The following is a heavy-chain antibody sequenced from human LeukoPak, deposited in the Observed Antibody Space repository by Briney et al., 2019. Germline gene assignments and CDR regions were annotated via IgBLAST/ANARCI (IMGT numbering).Heavy chain of an antibody. CDR1: GFTFSGSA. D-gene: IGHD2-2*01. J-gene: IGHJ4*02. CDR2: IRSKANSYAT. CDR3: TREGCGATSCYTNDY. V-gene: IGHV3-73*01. Sequence: GSLRLSCAASGFTFSGSALYWVRQASGKGLEWVGRIRSKANSYATAYAASVKGRFTISRDDSKNTAYLQMNSLKTEDTAVYFCTREGCGATSCYTNDYWGQGTLVTVSS.